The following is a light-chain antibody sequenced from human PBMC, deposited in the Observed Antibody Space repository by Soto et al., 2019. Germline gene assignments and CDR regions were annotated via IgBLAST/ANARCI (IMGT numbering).Light chain of an antibody. CDR2: DAS. CDR1: QSVSRS. CDR3: QQRSNR. V-gene: IGKV3-11*01. Sequence: EIVLTQSPATLSLSPGDRAVLSCRASQSVSRSLTWYQHKPGQAPRLLLYDASTRATGIPRRFSGSGSGTDFTLTISSLEPEDFAVYYCQQRSNRFGGGTKVEIK. J-gene: IGKJ4*01.